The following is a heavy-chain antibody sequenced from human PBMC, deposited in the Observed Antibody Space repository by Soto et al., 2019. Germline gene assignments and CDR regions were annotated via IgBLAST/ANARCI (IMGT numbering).Heavy chain of an antibody. Sequence: PSETLSLTCAVYGGSFSGYYWSWIRQPPGKGLEWIGEINHSGSTNYILSLKSRVTISVDTSKNQFSLKVRSVTAADTAVYYCASSSLYGMDVWGQGTTVSVSS. CDR3: ASSSLYGMDV. J-gene: IGHJ6*02. CDR2: INHSGST. V-gene: IGHV4-34*01. CDR1: GGSFSGYY.